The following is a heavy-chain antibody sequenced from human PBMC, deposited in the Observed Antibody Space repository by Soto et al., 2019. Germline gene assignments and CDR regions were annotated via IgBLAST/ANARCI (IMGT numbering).Heavy chain of an antibody. D-gene: IGHD6-13*01. CDR2: IYHSGST. CDR3: ARGGIAAAGTNWFDP. V-gene: IGHV4-30-2*01. Sequence: SETLSLTCAVSGGSISSGGYSWSWIRQPPGKGLEWIWYIYHSGSTYYNPSLKSRVTISVDGSKNQFSLKLSSVTAADTAVYYCARGGIAAAGTNWFDPWGQGTLVTVSS. CDR1: GGSISSGGYS. J-gene: IGHJ5*02.